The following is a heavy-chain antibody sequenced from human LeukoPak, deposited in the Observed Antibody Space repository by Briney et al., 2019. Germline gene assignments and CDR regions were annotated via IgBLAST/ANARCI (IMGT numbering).Heavy chain of an antibody. CDR3: ARDLGYCSSTSCEFDH. J-gene: IGHJ4*02. Sequence: SGGSLRLSCAASGFSFSSYSMNWVRQAPGKGLEWVSSISSSTSYIYYADSVKGRFTISRDNAKSSLYLQMNSLRAEDTAVYYCARDLGYCSSTSCEFDHWGQGTLVTVSS. CDR2: ISSSTSYI. CDR1: GFSFSSYS. V-gene: IGHV3-21*01. D-gene: IGHD2-2*01.